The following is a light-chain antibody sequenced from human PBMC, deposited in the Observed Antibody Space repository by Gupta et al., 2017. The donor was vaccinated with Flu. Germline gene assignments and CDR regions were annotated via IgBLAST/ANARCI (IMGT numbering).Light chain of an antibody. CDR2: STS. CDR1: TGAVTSGSY. Sequence: QTVVTQEPSVTVSPGGTVTLTCASNTGAVTSGSYPNWVQQKPGQAPRVLIYSTSTRQSWTPARFSGSRLGGKAALTVSGVQPEDEAIYYCLLYFGGSQGVFGGGTTVTVL. V-gene: IGLV7-43*01. CDR3: LLYFGGSQGV. J-gene: IGLJ3*02.